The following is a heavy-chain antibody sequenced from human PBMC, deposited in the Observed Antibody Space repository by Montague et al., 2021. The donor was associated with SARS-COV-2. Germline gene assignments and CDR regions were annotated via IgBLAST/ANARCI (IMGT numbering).Heavy chain of an antibody. J-gene: IGHJ6*02. Sequence: PALVKPTQTLTLTCTFSGFSLSTRGMCVSWIRQPPGKALEWLALIDWDGDKYYSTSLKTRLTISKDTSKNQVVLTMTNMDPVDTATYYCARMATVTYPYYYYYGMDVWGQGTTVTVSS. D-gene: IGHD4-17*01. CDR3: ARMATVTYPYYYYYGMDV. V-gene: IGHV2-70*01. CDR2: IDWDGDK. CDR1: GFSLSTRGMC.